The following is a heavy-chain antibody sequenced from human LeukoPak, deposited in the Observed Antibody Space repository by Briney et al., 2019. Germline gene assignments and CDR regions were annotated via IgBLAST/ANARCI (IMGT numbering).Heavy chain of an antibody. V-gene: IGHV3-7*01. CDR2: IKQDGSER. D-gene: IGHD6-19*01. Sequence: PGGSLRLSCAASGFTFSNYFMSRVREAPGKGLEWVALIKQDGSERYYVDSVKGRFAISRDNAKDSLYLQMSSLRAEDTAVYYCARDSRVLRGWYEDYWGQGTLLTVSS. J-gene: IGHJ4*02. CDR3: ARDSRVLRGWYEDY. CDR1: GFTFSNYF.